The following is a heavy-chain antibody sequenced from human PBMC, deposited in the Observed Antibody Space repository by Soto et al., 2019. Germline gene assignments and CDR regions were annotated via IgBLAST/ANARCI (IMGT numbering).Heavy chain of an antibody. CDR2: IYYSGST. D-gene: IGHD4-17*01. J-gene: IGHJ5*02. CDR3: ARVYDYGGPPPRRWFDP. Sequence: SETLSLTCTVSGGSINSGDYYWSWIRQPPGKGLEWIGYIYYSGSTYYNPSLKSRLTISLDTSKNQFSLKLSSVTAADTAVYYCARVYDYGGPPPRRWFDPWGQGTLVTVSS. V-gene: IGHV4-30-4*01. CDR1: GGSINSGDYY.